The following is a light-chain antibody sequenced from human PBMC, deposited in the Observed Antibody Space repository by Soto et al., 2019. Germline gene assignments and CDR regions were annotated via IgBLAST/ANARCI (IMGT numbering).Light chain of an antibody. CDR3: QQRSNWPPT. V-gene: IGKV3D-15*01. CDR1: QSVSSN. Sequence: EIVMTQSPATLSVSPGERATLSCRASQSVSSNLAWYQQKPGQAPRLLIYGASTRATGTPARFSGSGSGTDFTLTVSSLEAEDFALYYCQQRSNWPPTFGQGTRLEI. CDR2: GAS. J-gene: IGKJ5*01.